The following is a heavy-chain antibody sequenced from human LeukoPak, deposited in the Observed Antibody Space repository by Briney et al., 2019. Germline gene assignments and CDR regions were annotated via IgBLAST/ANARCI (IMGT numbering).Heavy chain of an antibody. J-gene: IGHJ4*02. CDR3: ARGPSYYDILTGSYYFDY. V-gene: IGHV4-39*07. CDR2: INHSGST. Sequence: PSETLSLTCTVSGGSISSSSYYWGWIRQPPGKGLEWIGEINHSGSTNYNPSLKSRVTISVDTSKNQFSLKLSSVTAADTAVYYCARGPSYYDILTGSYYFDYWGQGTLVTVSS. CDR1: GGSISSSSYY. D-gene: IGHD3-9*01.